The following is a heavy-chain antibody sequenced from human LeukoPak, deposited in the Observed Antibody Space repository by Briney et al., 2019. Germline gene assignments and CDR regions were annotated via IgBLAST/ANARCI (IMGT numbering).Heavy chain of an antibody. CDR3: ARQKRNYLGAFDT. CDR2: INHSGST. CDR1: GGSFSGYY. J-gene: IGHJ3*02. D-gene: IGHD3-10*01. Sequence: SETLSLTCAVYGGSFSGYYWSWIRQPPGKGLEWIGEINHSGSTYYNPSLKSRVTISVDTSKNQFSLKLSSVTAADTAVYYCARQKRNYLGAFDTWGQGTMVTVSS. V-gene: IGHV4-34*01.